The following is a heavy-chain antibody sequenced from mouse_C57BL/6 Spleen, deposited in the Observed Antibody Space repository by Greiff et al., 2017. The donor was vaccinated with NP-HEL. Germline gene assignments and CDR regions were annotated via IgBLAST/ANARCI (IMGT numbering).Heavy chain of an antibody. CDR3: ATWGTAQEDWYCDV. Sequence: EVQLQQSGAELVRPGASVKLSCTASGFTFKDYYMHWVKQRPEQGLEWIGRIDPGDGDTEYAPKFQGKATMTADTSSNTAYLQLSSLTSEDTAVYYCATWGTAQEDWYCDVWGTGTTVTVSS. D-gene: IGHD3-2*02. CDR2: IDPGDGDT. J-gene: IGHJ1*03. CDR1: GFTFKDYY. V-gene: IGHV14-1*01.